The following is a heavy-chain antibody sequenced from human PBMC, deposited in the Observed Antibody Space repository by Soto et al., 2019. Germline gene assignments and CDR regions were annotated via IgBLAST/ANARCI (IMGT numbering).Heavy chain of an antibody. D-gene: IGHD6-13*01. Sequence: TLSLSCTVSVGSISSGDYYWIWIRHPPGKGLEWIGYIYYSGSTYYNPSLKSRVTISVDTSKNQFSLKLSSVTAADTAVYYCARVELDSSSWPNNWFDPWGQGTLVTVSS. J-gene: IGHJ5*02. CDR2: IYYSGST. CDR3: ARVELDSSSWPNNWFDP. CDR1: VGSISSGDYY. V-gene: IGHV4-30-4*01.